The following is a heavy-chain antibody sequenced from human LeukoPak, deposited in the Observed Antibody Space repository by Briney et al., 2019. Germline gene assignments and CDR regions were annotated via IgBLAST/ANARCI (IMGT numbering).Heavy chain of an antibody. CDR1: GFTFSAYA. Sequence: GGSLRLSCAVSGFTFSAYAMSWVRQPPGKGLEWVSAISGSGGSTYYADAVKGRFSISRDNSKNTLYLQINTLRAEDTALYYCAKARGDYLRRSFDYWGQGALVTVSS. J-gene: IGHJ4*02. CDR3: AKARGDYLRRSFDY. D-gene: IGHD4-17*01. V-gene: IGHV3-23*01. CDR2: ISGSGGST.